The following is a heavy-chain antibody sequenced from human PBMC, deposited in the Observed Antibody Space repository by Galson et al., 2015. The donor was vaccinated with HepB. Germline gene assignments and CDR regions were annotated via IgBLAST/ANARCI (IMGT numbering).Heavy chain of an antibody. CDR2: MNPNSGNT. D-gene: IGHD3-9*01. J-gene: IGHJ3*02. V-gene: IGHV1-8*01. CDR1: GYTFTSYD. Sequence: SVKVSCKASGYTFTSYDINRVRQATGQGLEWMGWMNPNSGNTGYAQKFQGRVTMTRNTSISTAYMELSSLRSEDTAVYYCATTVDIRYFDAFDIWGQGTMVTVSS. CDR3: ATTVDIRYFDAFDI.